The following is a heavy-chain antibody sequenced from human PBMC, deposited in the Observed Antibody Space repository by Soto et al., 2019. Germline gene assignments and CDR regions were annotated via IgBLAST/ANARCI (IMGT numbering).Heavy chain of an antibody. V-gene: IGHV4-31*03. J-gene: IGHJ6*02. Sequence: SETLSLTCTVSGGSISSGGYYWSWIRQHPGKGLEWIGYIYYSGIIYYNPSLKSRVTISVDTSKNQFSLKLSSVTAADTAVYYCARVCGGDCHYGMDVWGQGTTVTVSS. CDR1: GGSISSGGYY. CDR3: ARVCGGDCHYGMDV. D-gene: IGHD2-21*02. CDR2: IYYSGII.